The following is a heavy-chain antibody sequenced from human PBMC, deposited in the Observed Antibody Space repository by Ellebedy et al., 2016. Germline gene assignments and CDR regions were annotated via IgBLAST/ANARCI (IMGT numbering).Heavy chain of an antibody. CDR1: GDSISSYY. V-gene: IGHV4-59*01. CDR2: LYYSGNT. Sequence: SETLSLTCSVSGDSISSYYWSWIRQPPGKGLEWIGYLYYSGNTIYNPSLKSRVTISVDTSKNQFSLKLTSVTAADTAMYYCAKDQGGTTGDFFDYWGRGTLVTVSS. D-gene: IGHD4-11*01. J-gene: IGHJ4*02. CDR3: AKDQGGTTGDFFDY.